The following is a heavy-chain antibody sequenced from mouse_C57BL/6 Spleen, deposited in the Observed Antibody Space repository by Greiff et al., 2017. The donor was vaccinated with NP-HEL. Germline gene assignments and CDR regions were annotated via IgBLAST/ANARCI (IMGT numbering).Heavy chain of an antibody. CDR3: AREGNYGSSHAWFAY. Sequence: QVQLQQPGAELVKPGASVKLSCKASGYTFTSYWMHWVKQRPGQGLEWIGMIHPNSGSTNYNEKFKSKATLTVDKSSSTAYMQLSSLTSEDSAVYYWAREGNYGSSHAWFAYWGQGTLVTVSA. V-gene: IGHV1-64*01. CDR2: IHPNSGST. D-gene: IGHD1-1*01. J-gene: IGHJ3*01. CDR1: GYTFTSYW.